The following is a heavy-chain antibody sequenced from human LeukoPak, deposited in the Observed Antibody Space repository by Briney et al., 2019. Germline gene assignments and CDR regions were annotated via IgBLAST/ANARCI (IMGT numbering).Heavy chain of an antibody. D-gene: IGHD2-8*02. CDR2: IRHSGST. V-gene: IGHV4-34*01. CDR3: ARERHRSGTGCYIDH. CDR1: GVSFSSYY. J-gene: IGHJ4*02. Sequence: SETLPLTCGFYGVSFSSYYWSWIRQPPGKGLEWIGQIRHSGSTNYNPSLKSRVIMSVDTSKSQFSLKLNSVSAADTAVYYCARERHRSGTGCYIDHWGQGTLVTVSS.